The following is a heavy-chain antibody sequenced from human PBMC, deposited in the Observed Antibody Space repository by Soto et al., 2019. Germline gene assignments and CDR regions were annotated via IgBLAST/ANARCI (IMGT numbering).Heavy chain of an antibody. Sequence: QVQLQESGPGLVKPSETLSLTCTVSGGSISSYYWSWIRQPPGKGLEWIGYIYYSGSTNYNPSLKSRVTISVDTSKNQFSLKLSSVTAADTAVYYCARGDTMSGGAFDIWGQGTMVTVSS. CDR3: ARGDTMSGGAFDI. V-gene: IGHV4-59*01. J-gene: IGHJ3*02. D-gene: IGHD3-10*02. CDR1: GGSISSYY. CDR2: IYYSGST.